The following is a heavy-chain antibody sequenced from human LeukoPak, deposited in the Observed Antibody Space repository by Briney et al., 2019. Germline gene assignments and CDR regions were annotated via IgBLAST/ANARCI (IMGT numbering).Heavy chain of an antibody. CDR3: ARQAWGVDFWSGYYCGFDY. CDR1: GGSISSSSYY. CDR2: IYYSGST. J-gene: IGHJ4*02. Sequence: SGTLSLTCTVSGGSISSSSYYWGWIRQPPGKGLEWIGSIYYSGSTYYNPSLKSRVTISVDTSKNQFSLKLSSVTAADTAVYYCARQAWGVDFWSGYYCGFDYWGQGTLVTVSS. D-gene: IGHD3-3*01. V-gene: IGHV4-39*01.